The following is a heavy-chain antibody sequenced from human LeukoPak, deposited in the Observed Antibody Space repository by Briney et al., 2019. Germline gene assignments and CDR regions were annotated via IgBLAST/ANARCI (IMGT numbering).Heavy chain of an antibody. CDR2: IYYSGST. J-gene: IGHJ5*02. Sequence: SETLSLTCTVSGGSISSSGYYWGWIRQPPGKGLEWIGSIYYSGSTYYNPSLKSRVTISVDTSKNQFSLKLSSVTAADTAVYYCARLDPVTRFIAWFDPWGQGTLVTVSS. CDR1: GGSISSSGYY. CDR3: ARLDPVTRFIAWFDP. D-gene: IGHD4-17*01. V-gene: IGHV4-39*01.